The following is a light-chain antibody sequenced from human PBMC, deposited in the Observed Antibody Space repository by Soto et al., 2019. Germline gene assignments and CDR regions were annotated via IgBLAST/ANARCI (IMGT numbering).Light chain of an antibody. J-gene: IGKJ1*01. CDR2: GAS. CDR3: QQYNSYSEA. Sequence: IVLTQSPCTLSLSPGERATLSCRASQSVSNNYLAWYQQKPGQAPRLLIYGASSRATGIPDRFSGSGSGTDFTLTISSLQPDDFATYYCQQYNSYSEAFAQGTKVDIK. CDR1: QSVSNNY. V-gene: IGKV3-20*01.